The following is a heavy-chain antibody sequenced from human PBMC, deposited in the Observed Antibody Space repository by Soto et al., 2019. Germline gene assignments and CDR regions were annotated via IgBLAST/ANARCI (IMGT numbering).Heavy chain of an antibody. D-gene: IGHD3-22*01. J-gene: IGHJ6*02. CDR1: GGTFSSYA. V-gene: IGHV1-69*01. CDR2: IIPIFGTA. Sequence: QVQLVQSGAEVKKPGSSVKVSCKASGGTFSSYAISWVRQAPGQGLEWMGGIIPIFGTANYAQKFQGRVTITADHSTSAAYMELSSLRSEDTAVYYCARYYYDSSGYFRTRKRYGMDVWGQGTTVTVSS. CDR3: ARYYYDSSGYFRTRKRYGMDV.